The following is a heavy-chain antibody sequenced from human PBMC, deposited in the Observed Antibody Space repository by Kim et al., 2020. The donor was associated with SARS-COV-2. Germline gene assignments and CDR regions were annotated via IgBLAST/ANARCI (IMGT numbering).Heavy chain of an antibody. J-gene: IGHJ4*02. CDR2: GSGT. Sequence: GSGTYYVDYGKGRFTISRDNAKNSLYLQMNSLGAEDTAVYYCARDPVAGDYWGQGTLVTVSS. CDR3: ARDPVAGDY. V-gene: IGHV3-7*01. D-gene: IGHD6-19*01.